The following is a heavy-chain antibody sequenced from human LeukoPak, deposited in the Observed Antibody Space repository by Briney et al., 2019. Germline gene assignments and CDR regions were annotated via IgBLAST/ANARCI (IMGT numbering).Heavy chain of an antibody. V-gene: IGHV3-33*01. Sequence: GGSLRLSCAASGFTFSSYGMHWVRQAPGKGLEWVAVIWYDGSNKYYADSVKGRFTISRDNSKNTLYLQMNSLRAEDTAVYYCARGYCSGGSCYSNYYYGMDVWGQGTMVTVSS. CDR1: GFTFSSYG. D-gene: IGHD2-15*01. J-gene: IGHJ6*02. CDR2: IWYDGSNK. CDR3: ARGYCSGGSCYSNYYYGMDV.